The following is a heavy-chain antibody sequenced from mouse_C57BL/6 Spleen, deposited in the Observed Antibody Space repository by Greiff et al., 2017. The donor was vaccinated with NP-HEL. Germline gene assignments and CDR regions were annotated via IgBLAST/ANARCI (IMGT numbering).Heavy chain of an antibody. CDR1: GYTFTSYW. V-gene: IGHV1-61*01. D-gene: IGHD1-1*01. CDR3: ARVTTVVVTREYYFDY. J-gene: IGHJ2*01. CDR2: IYPSDSET. Sequence: QVQLQQPGAELVRPGSSVKLSCKASGYTFTSYWMDWVKQRPGQGLEWIGNIYPSDSETHYNQKFKDKATLTVDKSSSTAYMQLSSLTSEDSAVYYCARVTTVVVTREYYFDYWGQGTTLTVSS.